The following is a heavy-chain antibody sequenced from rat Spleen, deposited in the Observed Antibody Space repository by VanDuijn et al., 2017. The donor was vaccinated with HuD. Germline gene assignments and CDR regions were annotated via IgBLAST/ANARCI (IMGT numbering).Heavy chain of an antibody. J-gene: IGHJ2*01. CDR1: GYSITSSYR. CDR2: INSAGST. CDR3: ARYVIRGPFDY. D-gene: IGHD4-4*01. Sequence: EVQLQESGPGLVKPSQSLSLTCSVTGYSITSSYRWNWIRKFPGNKLEWMGYINSAGSTNYNPSLKSRISITRDTSKNQFFLQLNSVTTEDTATYYCARYVIRGPFDYWGQGVMVTVSS. V-gene: IGHV3-3*01.